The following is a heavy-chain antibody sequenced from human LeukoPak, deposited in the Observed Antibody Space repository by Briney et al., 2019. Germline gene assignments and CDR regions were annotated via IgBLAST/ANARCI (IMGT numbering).Heavy chain of an antibody. V-gene: IGHV4-34*01. CDR3: ASELLLDDYYGMDV. CDR1: GGSFSGYY. CDR2: INHSGST. J-gene: IGHJ6*04. Sequence: SETLSLTCAVYGGSFSGYYWSWIRQPPGKGLEWIGEINHSGSTNYNPSLKSRVTISVDTSKNQFSLKLSSVTAADTAVYYCASELLLDDYYGMDVWGKGTTVTVSS. D-gene: IGHD2-15*01.